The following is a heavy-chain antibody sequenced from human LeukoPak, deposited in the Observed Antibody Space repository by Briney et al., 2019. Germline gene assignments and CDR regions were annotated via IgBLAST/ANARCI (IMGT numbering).Heavy chain of an antibody. V-gene: IGHV5-10-1*01. CDR2: IDPSDSYT. Sequence: GESLKISCKGSGYSFTSYWISWVRQMPGKGLEWMGRIDPSDSYTNYSPSFQGHVTISADKSISTAYLQWSSLKASDTAMYYCARSTITMVRGVIISNWFDPWGQGTLVTVPS. CDR3: ARSTITMVRGVIISNWFDP. J-gene: IGHJ5*02. D-gene: IGHD3-10*01. CDR1: GYSFTSYW.